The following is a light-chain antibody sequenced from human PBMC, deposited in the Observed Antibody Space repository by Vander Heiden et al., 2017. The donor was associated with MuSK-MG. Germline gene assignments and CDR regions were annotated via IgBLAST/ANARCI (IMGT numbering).Light chain of an antibody. CDR2: WAS. CDR3: QQYYSTPT. J-gene: IGKJ2*01. V-gene: IGKV4-1*01. CDR1: QSVLYSSNNKNY. Sequence: DIVMPQSPDSLSVSLGERATINCKSSQSVLYSSNNKNYLAWYQQKPGQPPKLLIYWASTRESGVPDRFSGRGSGKDFTLTSSSPQAEDVAVYYCQQYYSTPTFGQGTKLEIK.